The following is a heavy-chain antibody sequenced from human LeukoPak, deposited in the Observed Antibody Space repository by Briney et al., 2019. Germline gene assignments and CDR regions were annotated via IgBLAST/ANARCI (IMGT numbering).Heavy chain of an antibody. CDR2: ISAYNGNT. CDR1: GYTFTSYG. V-gene: IGHV1-18*01. D-gene: IGHD3-22*01. Sequence: ASVKVSCKASGYTFTSYGISWVRQAPGQGLEWMGWISAYNGNTNYAQKLQGRVTMTTDTSTSTAYMELRSLRSDDTAVYYCARDRPYYYDSSGYPDAFDIWGQGTMVTVSS. J-gene: IGHJ3*02. CDR3: ARDRPYYYDSSGYPDAFDI.